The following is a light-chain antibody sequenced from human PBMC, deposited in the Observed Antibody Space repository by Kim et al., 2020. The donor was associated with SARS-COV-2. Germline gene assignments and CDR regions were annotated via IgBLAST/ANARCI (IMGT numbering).Light chain of an antibody. CDR2: GNN. Sequence: VLTQPPSASGTPGQRVTISCSGSSSNIGSNYVYWYQQLPGTAPRLLIYGNNQRPSGVPDRFSGSKSGTSASLAISGLRSEDEADYYCAAWDDSLSGRVFGGGTQLTVL. V-gene: IGLV1-47*01. J-gene: IGLJ2*01. CDR3: AAWDDSLSGRV. CDR1: SSNIGSNY.